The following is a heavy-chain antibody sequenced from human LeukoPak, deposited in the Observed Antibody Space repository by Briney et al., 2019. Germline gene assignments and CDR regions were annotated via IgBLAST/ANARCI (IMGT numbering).Heavy chain of an antibody. J-gene: IGHJ4*02. V-gene: IGHV3-33*01. CDR3: ARAPPYCSGGSCYSDSYFDY. CDR1: GFTFSSYG. CDR2: IWYDGGNK. D-gene: IGHD2-15*01. Sequence: GGSLRLSCAASGFTFSSYGMHWVRQAPGKGLEWVAVIWYDGGNKYYADSVKGRFTISRDNSKNTLYLQMNSLRAEDTAVYYCARAPPYCSGGSCYSDSYFDYWGQGTLVTVSS.